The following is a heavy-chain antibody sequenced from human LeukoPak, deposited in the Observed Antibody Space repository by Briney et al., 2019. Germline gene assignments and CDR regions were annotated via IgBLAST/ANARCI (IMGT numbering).Heavy chain of an antibody. D-gene: IGHD5-12*01. Sequence: ETLSLTCAVQGGSFSGYYWSWVRQAPGKGLEWVSAISGSGGSTYYADSVKGRFTISRDNSKNTLYLQMNSLRAEDTAVYYCAKGNMVATGYLDYWGQGTLVTVSS. CDR3: AKGNMVATGYLDY. J-gene: IGHJ4*02. CDR2: ISGSGGST. V-gene: IGHV3-23*01. CDR1: GGSFSGYY.